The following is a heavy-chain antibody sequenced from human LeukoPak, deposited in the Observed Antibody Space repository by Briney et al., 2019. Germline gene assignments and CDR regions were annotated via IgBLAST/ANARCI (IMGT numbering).Heavy chain of an antibody. D-gene: IGHD3-3*01. CDR3: ATDWAWGEWLLPY. CDR2: IKTDGTTK. CDR1: GFIFSTYW. V-gene: IGHV3-74*01. Sequence: GESLRLSCTGSGFIFSTYWMHWVRQAPGKGLVWVSRIKTDGTTKYYADSVKGRFAVSRDDAKNTLYLQMESLRVEDTAIYYCATDWAWGEWLLPYWGQGTLVTVSS. J-gene: IGHJ4*02.